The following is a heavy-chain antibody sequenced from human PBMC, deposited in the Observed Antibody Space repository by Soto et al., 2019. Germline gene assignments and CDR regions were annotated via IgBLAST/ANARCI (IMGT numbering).Heavy chain of an antibody. Sequence: EVQLVESGGGLVQPGGSQRLSCAASGCTFSMSWMHWVRQAPGKGLVWVSRIDSDGSSTTYADSVKGRFTISRDNAKNTLYLQMNSLRAEDTAVYFCAGDRMRGRFDPWGQGTLVTVSS. V-gene: IGHV3-74*01. J-gene: IGHJ5*02. CDR2: IDSDGSST. D-gene: IGHD2-8*01. CDR3: AGDRMRGRFDP. CDR1: GCTFSMSW.